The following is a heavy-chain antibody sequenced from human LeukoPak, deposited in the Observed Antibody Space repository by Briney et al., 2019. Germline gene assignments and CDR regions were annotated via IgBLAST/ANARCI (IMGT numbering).Heavy chain of an antibody. Sequence: AETLSLTCTVSGGSISSDYWSWIRQPPGKGLEWIGYIYYTGSTNYNPSLKSRVTISVDTSKNQFSLKLSSVTAADTAVYYCARLGGNDAFDIWGDGTMVTVSS. J-gene: IGHJ3*02. V-gene: IGHV4-59*08. D-gene: IGHD4-23*01. CDR2: IYYTGST. CDR3: ARLGGNDAFDI. CDR1: GGSISSDY.